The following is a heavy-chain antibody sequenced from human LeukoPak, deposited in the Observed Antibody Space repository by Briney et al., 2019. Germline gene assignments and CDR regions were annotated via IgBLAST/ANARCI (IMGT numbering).Heavy chain of an antibody. D-gene: IGHD5-24*01. CDR3: ARAGRWLQLAAFDI. CDR2: ISSSGSTI. Sequence: GGSLRLSCAASGFTFSDYYMSWIRQAPGKGLEWVSYISSSGSTIYYADSVKGRFTISRDNAKNSLYLQMNSLRAEDTAVYYCARAGRWLQLAAFDIWGQGTMVTVSS. V-gene: IGHV3-11*01. J-gene: IGHJ3*02. CDR1: GFTFSDYY.